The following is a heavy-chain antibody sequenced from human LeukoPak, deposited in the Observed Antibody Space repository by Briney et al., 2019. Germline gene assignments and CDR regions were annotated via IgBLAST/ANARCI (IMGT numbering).Heavy chain of an antibody. CDR2: IYHTGNT. Sequence: SETLSLTCTVSGYSISSGYYWGWIRQPPEQGLEWIGSIYHTGNTYYNPSLKSRVSISVDTSKNLFSLRLRSVTAADTATYFCARDTDMGWLFWGQGTLVTVSS. D-gene: IGHD6-19*01. V-gene: IGHV4-38-2*02. CDR3: ARDTDMGWLF. CDR1: GYSISSGYY. J-gene: IGHJ4*02.